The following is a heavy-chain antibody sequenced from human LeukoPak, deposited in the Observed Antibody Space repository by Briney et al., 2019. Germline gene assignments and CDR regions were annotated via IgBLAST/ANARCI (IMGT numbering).Heavy chain of an antibody. J-gene: IGHJ4*02. CDR2: IYYTET. V-gene: IGHV4-61*05. CDR3: ATRKLGNDY. CDR1: GGSISSTTYF. Sequence: SETLSLTCTVSGGSISSTTYFWGWIRQSPGKGLEWIGYIYYTETSYNPSLKSRVTISADTSKNQFSLKLYSVTAADTAVYYCATRKLGNDYWGQGALVTVSS. D-gene: IGHD7-27*01.